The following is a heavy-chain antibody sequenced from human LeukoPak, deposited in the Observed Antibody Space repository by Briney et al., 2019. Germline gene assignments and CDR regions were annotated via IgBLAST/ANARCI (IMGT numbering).Heavy chain of an antibody. J-gene: IGHJ3*02. V-gene: IGHV4-34*01. D-gene: IGHD2-2*01. Sequence: SETLSLTCAVYGGSFSGYYWSWIRQPPGKGLEWIGEINHSGSTNYNPSLKSRVPISVDTSKNQFSLKLSSVTAADTAVYYCAKREYQLLFYHDAFDIWGQGTMVTVSS. CDR2: INHSGST. CDR3: AKREYQLLFYHDAFDI. CDR1: GGSFSGYY.